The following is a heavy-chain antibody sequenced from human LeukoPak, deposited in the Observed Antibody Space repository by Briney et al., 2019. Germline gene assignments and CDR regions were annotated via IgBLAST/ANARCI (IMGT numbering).Heavy chain of an antibody. CDR3: ARGMTWDDFWSGYYGDWYFDL. J-gene: IGHJ2*01. V-gene: IGHV3-48*01. CDR1: GFTFSSYS. CDR2: ISSSSSTL. Sequence: PGGSLRLSCAASGFTFSSYSMNWVRQAPGKGLEWVSYISSSSSTLYYADSVKGRFTISRDNAKNSLYLQMNSLRAEDTAVYYCARGMTWDDFWSGYYGDWYFDLWGRGTMVTVSS. D-gene: IGHD3-3*01.